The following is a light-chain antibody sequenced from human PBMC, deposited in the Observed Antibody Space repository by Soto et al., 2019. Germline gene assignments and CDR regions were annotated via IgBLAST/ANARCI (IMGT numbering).Light chain of an antibody. CDR3: GSYANSLWV. J-gene: IGLJ3*02. CDR1: SSDITNY. Sequence: QSVLTQPASVSGSPGQSITISCTGTSSDITNYMSWYQQHPGKAPKLIIYEVSNRPSGVSDRFSGSKSDNTASLSISGLQTEDEADYYCGSYANSLWVFGGGTKLTVL. CDR2: EVS. V-gene: IGLV2-14*01.